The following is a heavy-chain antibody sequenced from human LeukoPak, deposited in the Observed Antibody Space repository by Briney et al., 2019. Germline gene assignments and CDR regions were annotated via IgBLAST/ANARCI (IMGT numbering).Heavy chain of an antibody. V-gene: IGHV3-73*01. J-gene: IGHJ4*02. CDR2: IRSVAHSYAT. Sequence: GSLKISCAASGFTFSGSAMHWVRQTSGKGLEWVGRIRSVAHSYATAYAASVKGRFTISSDDSKNTAYLQMNSLKTEDTAVYYCTTRFTIFGVVTADSWGQGTLVTVSS. CDR3: TTRFTIFGVVTADS. D-gene: IGHD3-3*01. CDR1: GFTFSGSA.